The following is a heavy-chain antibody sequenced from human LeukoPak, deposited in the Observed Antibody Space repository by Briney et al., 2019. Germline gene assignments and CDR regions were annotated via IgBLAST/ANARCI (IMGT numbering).Heavy chain of an antibody. J-gene: IGHJ4*02. CDR3: ARSRYCYGSGSYRYGGFRFDY. CDR1: GYTFTSYG. D-gene: IGHD3-10*01. Sequence: GASVNVSCKASGYTFTSYGISWVRQATGQGLEWMGWMNPYNGNTNYAQKLQGRVTMTRDTSISTAHMELRSLRSDDPAVYYCARSRYCYGSGSYRYGGFRFDYWGEGTLVTVSS. CDR2: MNPYNGNT. V-gene: IGHV1-18*01.